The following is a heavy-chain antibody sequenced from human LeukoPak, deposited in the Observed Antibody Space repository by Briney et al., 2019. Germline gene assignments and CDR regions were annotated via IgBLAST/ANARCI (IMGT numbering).Heavy chain of an antibody. J-gene: IGHJ4*02. CDR2: ISASGGST. Sequence: GGSLRLSCAASGLTVRSNLMSWVRQAPGKGLEWVSGISASGGSTSYADSVRGRFTISRDNSKNTLYVQMNSLRDEDTAVYYCARAEEWLYDYWGQGTLVTVSS. V-gene: IGHV3-23*01. CDR1: GLTVRSNL. D-gene: IGHD6-19*01. CDR3: ARAEEWLYDY.